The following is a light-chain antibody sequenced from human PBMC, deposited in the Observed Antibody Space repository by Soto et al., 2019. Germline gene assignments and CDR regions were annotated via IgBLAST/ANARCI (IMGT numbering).Light chain of an antibody. CDR2: GAS. Sequence: EIVMTQSPATLSVSPGERATLSCRASQGVSSTLAWYQQKPGQAPRLVIYGASTRATGIPDRFSGSGSGTVFTLTISSLQSEEFAVYFCQQYRDWPLTFGGGTKVEIK. CDR3: QQYRDWPLT. J-gene: IGKJ4*01. V-gene: IGKV3D-15*01. CDR1: QGVSST.